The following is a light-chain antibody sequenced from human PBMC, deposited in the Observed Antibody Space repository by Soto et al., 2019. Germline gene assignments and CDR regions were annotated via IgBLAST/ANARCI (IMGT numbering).Light chain of an antibody. CDR3: ATWDRSLSVGV. CDR2: DND. J-gene: IGLJ2*01. CDR1: SSNIGNNY. Sequence: QTVVTQPPSVSAAPGQKVTISCSGSSSNIGNNYVFWYQQPPGTAPKLLIYDNDKRPSGIPDRFSGSKSGTSATLGITGLQTGDEADYYCATWDRSLSVGVFGGGTKLTVL. V-gene: IGLV1-51*01.